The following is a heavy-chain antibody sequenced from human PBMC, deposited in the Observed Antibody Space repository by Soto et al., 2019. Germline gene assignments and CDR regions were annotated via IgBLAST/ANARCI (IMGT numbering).Heavy chain of an antibody. V-gene: IGHV4-61*01. D-gene: IGHD3-10*01. CDR3: ARSGDDGSGSFWLYYFDY. CDR1: GGSVSSGSYY. CDR2: IYYSGST. J-gene: IGHJ4*02. Sequence: SETLSLTCTVSGGSVSSGSYYWSWIRQPPGKGLEWIGYIYYSGSTNYNPSLKSRVTISVDTSKNQFSLKLSSVTAADTAVYYCARSGDDGSGSFWLYYFDYWGQGTLVTVSS.